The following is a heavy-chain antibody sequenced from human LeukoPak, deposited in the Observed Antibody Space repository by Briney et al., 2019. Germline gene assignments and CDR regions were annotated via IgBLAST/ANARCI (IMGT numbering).Heavy chain of an antibody. CDR3: ARNGGNSDFDY. V-gene: IGHV3-21*01. Sequence: GGSLRLSCAASGFTFSSYSMNWVRQAPGKGLEWVSFISSSGTYIYYADSMKGRFTISRDNAKNSPYLQMNSLRAEDTAVYYCARNGGNSDFDYWGQGTLVTVSS. D-gene: IGHD4-23*01. CDR1: GFTFSSYS. J-gene: IGHJ4*02. CDR2: ISSSGTYI.